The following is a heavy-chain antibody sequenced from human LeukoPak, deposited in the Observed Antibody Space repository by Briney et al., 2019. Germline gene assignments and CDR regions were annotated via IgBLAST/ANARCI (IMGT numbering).Heavy chain of an antibody. D-gene: IGHD6-13*01. CDR2: MYYSGST. CDR1: GGSVSSYY. Sequence: KPSETLSLTCTVSGGSVSSYYWSWIRQPPGKGLEWIGYMYYSGSTNYNPSLKSRVTISMDTSKNQFSLKVNSVTAADTAFYYCARAYSSSWYWNWFDPWGQGTLVTVSS. CDR3: ARAYSSSWYWNWFDP. V-gene: IGHV4-59*08. J-gene: IGHJ5*02.